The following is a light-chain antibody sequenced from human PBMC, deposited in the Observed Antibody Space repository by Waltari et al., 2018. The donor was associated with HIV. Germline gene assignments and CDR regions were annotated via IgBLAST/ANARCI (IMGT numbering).Light chain of an antibody. CDR2: SDS. CDR3: AARDDILSGSWV. CDR1: ISNIGTNS. Sequence: HSVLTQAPSASGTLGQRVTISCSGSISNIGTNSVSWFQQLPGMSPRLIIFSDSPRPSGVPDRFSASKSGTSASLAIDGLESGDEADYYCAARDDILSGSWVFGGGT. V-gene: IGLV1-44*01. J-gene: IGLJ3*02.